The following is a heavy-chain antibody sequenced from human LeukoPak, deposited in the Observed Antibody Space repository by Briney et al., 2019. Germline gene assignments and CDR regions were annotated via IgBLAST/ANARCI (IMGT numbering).Heavy chain of an antibody. CDR1: GFLFNKYW. D-gene: IGHD6-6*01. V-gene: IGHV3-7*03. CDR3: AKAAQVAGRPNLGGHFDY. CDR2: IKEDDSEI. J-gene: IGHJ4*02. Sequence: GGSLRLSCAASGFLFNKYWMTWVRQAPGKGLEWVANIKEDDSEIYYVDSVKGRFTISRDNAKNSVDLQMNSLRAEDTAVYYCAKAAQVAGRPNLGGHFDYWGQGTLVTVSS.